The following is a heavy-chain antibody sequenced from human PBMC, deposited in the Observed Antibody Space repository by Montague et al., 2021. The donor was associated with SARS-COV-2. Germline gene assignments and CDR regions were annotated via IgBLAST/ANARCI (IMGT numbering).Heavy chain of an antibody. CDR2: FYPIGST. J-gene: IGHJ6*02. D-gene: IGHD3-10*01. CDR1: GGSMNLYY. Sequence: SETLSLTCDVSGGSMNLYYLPLVRQPAGNGLGRIGRFYPIGSTNFNPYLQSRVSMSVDMSKNQFSLILTSVTAADTAIYYCARGLIRGDHGLDVWGQGTTVSVA. V-gene: IGHV4-4*07. CDR3: ARGLIRGDHGLDV.